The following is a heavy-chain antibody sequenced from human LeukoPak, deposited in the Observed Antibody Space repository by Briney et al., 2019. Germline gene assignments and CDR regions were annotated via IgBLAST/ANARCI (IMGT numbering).Heavy chain of an antibody. J-gene: IGHJ4*02. V-gene: IGHV4-34*01. CDR1: GGSFRGYY. Sequence: PSETLSLTCAVYGGSFRGYYWSWIRQPPAKGLDGIGEINHSGSTNYNPSLKSRDTISVDTSKNQFSLKLSSVTAADTAVYYCARGMLMITFGGVIGYFDYWGQGTLVTVSS. CDR2: INHSGST. D-gene: IGHD3-16*02. CDR3: ARGMLMITFGGVIGYFDY.